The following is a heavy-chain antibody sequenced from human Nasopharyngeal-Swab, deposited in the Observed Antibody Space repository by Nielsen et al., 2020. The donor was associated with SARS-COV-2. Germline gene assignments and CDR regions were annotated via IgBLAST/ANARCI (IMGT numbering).Heavy chain of an antibody. V-gene: IGHV5-10-1*01. Sequence: GASLKISCKGSGYSFTSYWISWVRQMPGKGLEWMGRIGPSDSYTNYGPSFQGHVTISADKSISTAYLQWSSLKASDTAMYYCARRAYCSGGSCYSPYYYYMDVWGKGTTVTVSS. J-gene: IGHJ6*03. CDR1: GYSFTSYW. CDR2: IGPSDSYT. CDR3: ARRAYCSGGSCYSPYYYYMDV. D-gene: IGHD2-15*01.